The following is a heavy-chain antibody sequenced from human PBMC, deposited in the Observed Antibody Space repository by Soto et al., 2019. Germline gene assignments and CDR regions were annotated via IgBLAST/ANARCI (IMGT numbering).Heavy chain of an antibody. CDR1: GCSISSYY. CDR3: AIVSRVARSTMIHDY. Sequence: PSETLSLTCAVSGCSISSYYWSWIRQPPGKGLEWIGYIYYSGSTNYNPSLRSRVTISEDTSKNQFSLKLRSVTAADTAVDYCAIVSRVARSTMIHDYWGQGTLVTVSS. J-gene: IGHJ4*02. CDR2: IYYSGST. D-gene: IGHD3-22*01. V-gene: IGHV4-59*01.